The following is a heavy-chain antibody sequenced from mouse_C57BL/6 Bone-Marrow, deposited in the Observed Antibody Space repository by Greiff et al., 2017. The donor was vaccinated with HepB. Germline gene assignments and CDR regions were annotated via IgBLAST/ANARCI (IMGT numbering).Heavy chain of an antibody. Sequence: QVQLKQSGPELVKPGASVKISCKASGYAFSSSWMNWVKQRPGKGLEWIGRIYPGDGDTNYNGKFKGKATLTADKSSSTAYMQRSSLTSEDSAVYFCARQLITTVGTRFAYWGQGTLVTVSA. D-gene: IGHD1-1*01. J-gene: IGHJ3*01. CDR2: IYPGDGDT. CDR1: GYAFSSSW. CDR3: ARQLITTVGTRFAY. V-gene: IGHV1-82*01.